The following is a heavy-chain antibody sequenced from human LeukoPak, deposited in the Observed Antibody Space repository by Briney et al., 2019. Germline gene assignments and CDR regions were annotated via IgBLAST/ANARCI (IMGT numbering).Heavy chain of an antibody. J-gene: IGHJ4*02. CDR2: IIPIFGTA. Sequence: GASVKVSCKASGDTFSSYAISWVRQAPGQGLEWMGGIIPIFGTANYAQKLQGRVTMTTDTSTSTAYMELRSLRSDDTAVYYCARCCGADFWSGYYATYYFDYWGQGTLVTVSS. CDR3: ARCCGADFWSGYYATYYFDY. CDR1: GDTFSSYA. V-gene: IGHV1-69*05. D-gene: IGHD3-3*01.